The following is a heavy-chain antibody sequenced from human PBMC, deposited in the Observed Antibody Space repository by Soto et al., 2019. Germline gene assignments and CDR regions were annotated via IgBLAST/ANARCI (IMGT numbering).Heavy chain of an antibody. J-gene: IGHJ4*02. CDR3: ARGGLLGKVKYYFDY. V-gene: IGHV1-69*01. CDR2: IIPIFGTA. D-gene: IGHD2-15*01. Sequence: QVQLVQSGAEVKKPGSSVKVSCKASGGTFSSYAISWVRQAPGQGLEWMGGIIPIFGTANYAQKFQGRVTITADESTSTAYIELSSLRSEDTAAYYCARGGLLGKVKYYFDYWGQGTLVTVSS. CDR1: GGTFSSYA.